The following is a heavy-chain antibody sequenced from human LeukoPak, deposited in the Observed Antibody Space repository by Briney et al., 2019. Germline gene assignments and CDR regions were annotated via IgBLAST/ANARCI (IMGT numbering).Heavy chain of an antibody. CDR1: GFTFSSHG. CDR2: ISYDVGKK. Sequence: GGSLRLSCAASGFTFSSHGMHWVRQAPGKGLEWVAVISYDVGKKYYADSVKGRFTISRDNSKNTLYLQMNSLRAEDKAVYYCAKDDYYDTSGYRDWGQGTLVTVSS. D-gene: IGHD3-22*01. CDR3: AKDDYYDTSGYRD. J-gene: IGHJ4*02. V-gene: IGHV3-30*18.